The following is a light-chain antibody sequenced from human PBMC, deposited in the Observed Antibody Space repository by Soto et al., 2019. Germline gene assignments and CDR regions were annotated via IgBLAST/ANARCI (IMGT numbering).Light chain of an antibody. CDR1: QGINNY. CDR3: QKYNSVPRT. Sequence: DIRMTQSQASLSASVGDKITITCRASQGINNYLAWYQQKPGEVPKLLIYAASTLQSGVSSRFSGSGSGTVFTLTINSLQPEDVGSYYCQKYNSVPRTFGQGTKVEIK. CDR2: AAS. J-gene: IGKJ1*01. V-gene: IGKV1-27*01.